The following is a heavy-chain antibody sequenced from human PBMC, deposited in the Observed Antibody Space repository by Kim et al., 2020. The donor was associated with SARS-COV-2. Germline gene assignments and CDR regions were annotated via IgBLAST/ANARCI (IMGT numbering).Heavy chain of an antibody. J-gene: IGHJ5*02. CDR2: IIPIFGTA. CDR3: AREFNYYDSSGYRVGPLIWFDP. V-gene: IGHV1-69*13. D-gene: IGHD3-22*01. CDR1: GGTFSSYA. Sequence: SVKVSCKASGGTFSSYAISWVRQAPGQGLEWMGGIIPIFGTANYAQKFQGRVTITADESTSTAYMELSSLRSEDTAVYYCAREFNYYDSSGYRVGPLIWFDPWGQGTLVTVSS.